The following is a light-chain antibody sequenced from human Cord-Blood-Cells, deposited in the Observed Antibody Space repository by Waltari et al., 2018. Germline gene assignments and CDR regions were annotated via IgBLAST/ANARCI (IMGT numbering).Light chain of an antibody. Sequence: DIVMTQSLDSLAVSLGERATINCKSSQSVLYSSNNKNYLAWYQQKPGQPPKLLIYWASTRESGVPDRCSGSGSGTDFTLTISSLQAEDVAVYYCQQYYSTPPTFGQGTKVEIK. J-gene: IGKJ1*01. V-gene: IGKV4-1*01. CDR1: QSVLYSSNNKNY. CDR3: QQYYSTPPT. CDR2: WAS.